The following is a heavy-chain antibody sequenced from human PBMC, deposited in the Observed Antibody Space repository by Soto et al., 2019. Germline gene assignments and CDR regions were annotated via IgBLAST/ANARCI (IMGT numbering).Heavy chain of an antibody. J-gene: IGHJ5*02. D-gene: IGHD2-21*02. CDR1: GGSISSSSYY. CDR2: IYYSGST. CDR3: ARHLGFLVTRVYNWFGP. Sequence: QLQLQESGPGLVKPSDTLSLTCTVSGGSISSSSYYWGWIRQPPGKGLEWIGSIYYSGSTYYNPSLNRRVTISVDTSKNQFSLKMSSVAAEDTAVYYCARHLGFLVTRVYNWFGPWGQRTLVTVSS. V-gene: IGHV4-39*01.